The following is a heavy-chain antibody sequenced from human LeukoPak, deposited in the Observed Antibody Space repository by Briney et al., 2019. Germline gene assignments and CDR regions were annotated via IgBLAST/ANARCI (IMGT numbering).Heavy chain of an antibody. V-gene: IGHV1-69*01. CDR3: AKGDVAVAGTASFYYYYNIDV. CDR2: IIPMFDTT. J-gene: IGHJ6*02. Sequence: SVKVFCKASGGTFSSYAINWVRQAPGQGLEWMGGIIPMFDTTNYAQKFQGRVTITEDESTSTAYMELSRLRSEDTAVYYCAKGDVAVAGTASFYYYYNIDVWGQGTTVSVSS. D-gene: IGHD6-19*01. CDR1: GGTFSSYA.